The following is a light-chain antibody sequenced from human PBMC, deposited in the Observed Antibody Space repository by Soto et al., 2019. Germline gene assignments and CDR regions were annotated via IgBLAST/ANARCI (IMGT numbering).Light chain of an antibody. V-gene: IGLV2-8*01. Sequence: QSALTQPPSASGSPGQSVTIPCAGTSTDVGEYNYVSWHQQHPGKVPKLIIFEVNKRPSGVPDRFSGSKSGDTASLTVSGLQAEDEADYYCSSFVGAPVIFGGGTQLTVL. CDR2: EVN. J-gene: IGLJ2*01. CDR1: STDVGEYNY. CDR3: SSFVGAPVI.